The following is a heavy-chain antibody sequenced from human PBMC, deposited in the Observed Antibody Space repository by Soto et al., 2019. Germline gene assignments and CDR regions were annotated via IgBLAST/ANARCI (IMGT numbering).Heavy chain of an antibody. J-gene: IGHJ4*02. V-gene: IGHV1-46*01. Sequence: GASVKVSCKASEYTFSTYSLHWVRQAPGQGLEWMGIINPTTTSTSDAQKFQGRVTITRDTSASTAYMELSSLRSEDTAVYYCARGSGYYYWDDYWGQGTLVTVSS. CDR2: INPTTTST. CDR3: ARGSGYYYWDDY. CDR1: EYTFSTYS. D-gene: IGHD3-22*01.